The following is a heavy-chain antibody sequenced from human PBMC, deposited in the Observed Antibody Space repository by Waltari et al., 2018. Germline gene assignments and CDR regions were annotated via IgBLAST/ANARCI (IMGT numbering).Heavy chain of an antibody. CDR2: IKQDGSEK. J-gene: IGHJ2*01. V-gene: IGHV3-7*01. CDR3: ARRDGLGYFDL. CDR1: GFTFSSSG. D-gene: IGHD2-8*01. Sequence: EVQLVESGGGLVQPGGSLRLSCAASGFTFSSSGVSGVRQAPGKGLEWVANIKQDGSEKYYVDSVKGRFTISRDNAKNSLYLQMNSLRAEDTAVYYCARRDGLGYFDLWGRGTLVTVSS.